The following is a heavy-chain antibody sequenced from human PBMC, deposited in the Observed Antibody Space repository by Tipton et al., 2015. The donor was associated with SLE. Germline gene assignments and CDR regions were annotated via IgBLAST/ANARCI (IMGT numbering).Heavy chain of an antibody. D-gene: IGHD5-18*01. CDR2: ISSDGGRT. J-gene: IGHJ3*02. CDR3: AKDPKGGYSYGWGAFDI. CDR1: GFTFSSHP. V-gene: IGHV3-64*02. Sequence: SLRLSCAASGFTFSSHPMHWVRQAPGKGLQYVSDISSDGGRTYYADSVKDRFTISRDNSKNTVYLQMGSLRAEDMAVYYCAKDPKGGYSYGWGAFDIWGQGTMVTVSS.